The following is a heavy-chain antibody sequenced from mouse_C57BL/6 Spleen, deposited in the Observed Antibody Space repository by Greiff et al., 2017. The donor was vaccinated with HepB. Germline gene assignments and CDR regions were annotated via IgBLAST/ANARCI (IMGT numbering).Heavy chain of an antibody. CDR3: ARGGLRYDGYSYYFDY. Sequence: EVQLQQSGPELVKPGASVKIPCKASGYTFTDYNMDWVKQSHGKSLEWIGDINPNNGGTIYNQKFKGKATLTVDKSSSTAYMELRSLTSEDTAVYYCARGGLRYDGYSYYFDYWGQGTTLTVSS. V-gene: IGHV1-18*01. CDR1: GYTFTDYN. J-gene: IGHJ2*01. D-gene: IGHD2-3*01. CDR2: INPNNGGT.